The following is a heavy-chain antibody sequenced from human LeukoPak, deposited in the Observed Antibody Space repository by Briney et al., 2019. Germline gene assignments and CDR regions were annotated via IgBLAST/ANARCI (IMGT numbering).Heavy chain of an antibody. V-gene: IGHV3-21*01. CDR3: ARDESSSWIRVLDYYYLDV. Sequence: GGSLRLSCAASGFTFSSMTWVRQAPGKGLEWVSSISATSKYIYYAPSVRGRFTISRDNAKNSLYLQMNSLRADDTAVYFCARDESSSWIRVLDYYYLDVWGKGTTVTVSS. CDR2: ISATSKYI. CDR1: GFTFSS. D-gene: IGHD6-13*01. J-gene: IGHJ6*03.